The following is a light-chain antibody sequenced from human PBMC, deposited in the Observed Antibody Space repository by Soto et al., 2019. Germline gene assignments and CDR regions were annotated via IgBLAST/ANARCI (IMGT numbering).Light chain of an antibody. CDR3: VLYMGRGIWV. CDR1: SGSVSTNNY. Sequence: QTVVTQAPSVSVSPGGTVTLTCALSSGSVSTNNYPSWCQQTPGQPPRTLIFRTNTRSSGVPDRFSGSILGSKAALTITGAQADDEADYYCVLYMGRGIWVFGGGTKVTVL. CDR2: RTN. J-gene: IGLJ3*02. V-gene: IGLV8-61*01.